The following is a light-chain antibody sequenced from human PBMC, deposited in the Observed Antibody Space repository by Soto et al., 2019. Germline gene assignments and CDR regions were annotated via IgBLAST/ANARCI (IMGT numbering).Light chain of an antibody. CDR2: DTS. CDR3: HTYNSYSLHT. V-gene: IGKV3-15*01. Sequence: EIVVTQSPATLSVSPGERVTLSCRASQSVSSSLAWYQQRPGQAPRLLIYDTSTRAAGIAARFSGRGSGTEFTLTISSLQPDDCATYYCHTYNSYSLHTFGQGTKLEIK. J-gene: IGKJ2*01. CDR1: QSVSSS.